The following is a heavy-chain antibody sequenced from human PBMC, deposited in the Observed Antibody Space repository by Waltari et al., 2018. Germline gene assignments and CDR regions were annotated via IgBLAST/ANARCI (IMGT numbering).Heavy chain of an antibody. V-gene: IGHV1-69*01. D-gene: IGHD6-6*01. CDR2: IIPIFGTA. CDR3: ARRGVAAPRPAGYYYYGMDV. Sequence: GQGLEWMGGIIPIFGTANYAQKFQGRVTITADESTSTAYMELSSLRSEDTAVYYCARRGVAAPRPAGYYYYGMDVWGQGTTVTVSS. J-gene: IGHJ6*02.